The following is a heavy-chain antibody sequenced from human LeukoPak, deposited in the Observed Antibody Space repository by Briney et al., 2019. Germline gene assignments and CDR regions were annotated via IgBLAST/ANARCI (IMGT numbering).Heavy chain of an antibody. CDR2: MNPNTGRT. CDR3: ARGRASSGSWYPDY. D-gene: IGHD6-13*01. J-gene: IGHJ4*02. CDR1: GYIFTNYD. Sequence: ASVKVSCKASGYIFTNYDINWVRQATGQGLEWMGWMNPNTGRTGYAQKFQGRVIITRNTSISTAYMELSTLRSDDTAVYYCARGRASSGSWYPDYWGQGTLVTVSS. V-gene: IGHV1-8*03.